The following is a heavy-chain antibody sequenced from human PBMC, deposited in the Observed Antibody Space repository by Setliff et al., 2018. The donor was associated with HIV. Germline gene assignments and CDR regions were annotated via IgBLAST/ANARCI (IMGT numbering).Heavy chain of an antibody. Sequence: ASVKVSCKASGYMFSGFHMHWVRQAAGQGLEWMGWVNPKNGDTSYAQKLQGRVTMASDTSINTSYMELSRLRSDDTAIYYCARAAGLWFGEPFDYWGQGSLVTVSS. V-gene: IGHV1-2*02. CDR3: ARAAGLWFGEPFDY. CDR2: VNPKNGDT. J-gene: IGHJ4*02. D-gene: IGHD3-10*01. CDR1: GYMFSGFH.